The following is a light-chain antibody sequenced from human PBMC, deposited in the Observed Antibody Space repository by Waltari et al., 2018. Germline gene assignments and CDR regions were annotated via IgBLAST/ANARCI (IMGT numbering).Light chain of an antibody. J-gene: IGLJ3*02. CDR2: KAN. Sequence: QTVVTQEPSLSVSAGGTVTLPCALSSGSLSTTSYATWYQQTPGQAPRTLVYKANARSSGVPARFSGSILGNTAALTITGAQADDESDYYCALYMGSGIWVFGGGTKLTVL. V-gene: IGLV8-61*01. CDR1: SGSLSTTSY. CDR3: ALYMGSGIWV.